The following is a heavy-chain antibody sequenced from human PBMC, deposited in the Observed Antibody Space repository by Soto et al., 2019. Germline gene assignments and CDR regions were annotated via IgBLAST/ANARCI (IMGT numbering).Heavy chain of an antibody. Sequence: GSLRLSCAASGFTFSSYGMHWVRQAPGKGLEWVAVILYDGSNKYYADSVKVRFTISRDNSKNTLYLQMNSLRADDTAVYYCARYQGCSSTSCLSHLYYYMDVWGKGTTVTVSS. D-gene: IGHD2-2*01. CDR3: ARYQGCSSTSCLSHLYYYMDV. CDR2: ILYDGSNK. CDR1: GFTFSSYG. V-gene: IGHV3-33*01. J-gene: IGHJ6*03.